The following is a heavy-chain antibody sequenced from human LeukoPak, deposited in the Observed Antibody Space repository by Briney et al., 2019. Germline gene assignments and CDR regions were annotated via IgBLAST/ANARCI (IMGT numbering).Heavy chain of an antibody. CDR1: GGSISIYY. CDR3: ARDANCGGDCYSPY. J-gene: IGHJ4*02. CDR2: IYSSGST. D-gene: IGHD2-21*02. Sequence: PSETLSLTCTVSGGSISIYYWSWIRQPPGKGLEWIGYIYSSGSTNYNPSLKSRLTISVDASKNQFSLKLTSVTAADTAVYYCARDANCGGDCYSPYWGQGTLVTVSS. V-gene: IGHV4-59*01.